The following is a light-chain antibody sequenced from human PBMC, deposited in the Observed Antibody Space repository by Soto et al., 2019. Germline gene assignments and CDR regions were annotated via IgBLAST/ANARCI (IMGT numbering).Light chain of an antibody. CDR3: QHFDNFPRAIT. CDR2: CAS. J-gene: IGKJ5*01. V-gene: IGKV1-33*01. CDR1: QDISNY. Sequence: DIQMTQSPSSLSASVGDRVTITCQASQDISNYLNWYQQKPGKAPKLLIHCASNLETGVPSRFSGSGSGTDFTFTISSLQPEDIATYYCQHFDNFPRAITFGQGTRLELK.